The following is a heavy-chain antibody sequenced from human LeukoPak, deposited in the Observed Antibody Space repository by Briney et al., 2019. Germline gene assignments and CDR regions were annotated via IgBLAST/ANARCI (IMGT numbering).Heavy chain of an antibody. D-gene: IGHD4-23*01. CDR1: GFTFSSYA. Sequence: GGSLRLSCAASGFTFSSYAMHWVRQAPVKGLEWVAVISYDGSNKYYADSVKGRFTISRDNSKNTLYLQMNSLRAEDTAVYYCARKVDYGGRTADFDYWGQGTLVTVSS. V-gene: IGHV3-30-3*01. CDR2: ISYDGSNK. CDR3: ARKVDYGGRTADFDY. J-gene: IGHJ4*02.